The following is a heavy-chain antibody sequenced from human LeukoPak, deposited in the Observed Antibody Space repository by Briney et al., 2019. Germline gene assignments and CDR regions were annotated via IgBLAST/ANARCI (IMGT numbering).Heavy chain of an antibody. J-gene: IGHJ3*02. Sequence: GRSLRLSCAASGFTFSSYGIHWVRQAPGKGLEWVSYISSSGSTIYYADSVKGRFTISRDNAKNSLYLQMNSLRAEDTAVYYCARANSDWLNGAFDIWGQGTMVTVSS. V-gene: IGHV3-48*04. CDR1: GFTFSSYG. CDR3: ARANSDWLNGAFDI. D-gene: IGHD3-9*01. CDR2: ISSSGSTI.